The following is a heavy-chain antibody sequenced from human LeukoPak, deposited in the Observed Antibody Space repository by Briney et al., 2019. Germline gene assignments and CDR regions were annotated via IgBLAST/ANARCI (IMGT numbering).Heavy chain of an antibody. CDR1: GGSISSYY. CDR3: ARDQRYCSGGSCLYNWFDP. V-gene: IGHV4-4*07. CDR2: IYTSGST. Sequence: PSETLSLTCTVSGGSISSYYWSWTRQPAGKGLEWIGRIYTSGSTNYIPSLKSRVTMSVDTSKNQFSLKLSSVTAADTAVYYCARDQRYCSGGSCLYNWFDPWGQGTLVTVSS. J-gene: IGHJ5*02. D-gene: IGHD2-15*01.